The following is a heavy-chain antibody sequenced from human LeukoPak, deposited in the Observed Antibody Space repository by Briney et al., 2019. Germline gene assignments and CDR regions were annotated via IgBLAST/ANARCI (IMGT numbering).Heavy chain of an antibody. CDR1: GFTFSSYS. V-gene: IGHV3-21*01. CDR2: ISISNSYI. D-gene: IGHD2-15*01. Sequence: GGSLRLSCAASGFTFSSYSMNWVRQAPGKGLEWVSSISISNSYIYYADSVKGRFTISRDNAKNSLYLQMNSLRAEDTAVYYWASWGGGYCSGGSCYGKDYWGQGTLVTVSS. J-gene: IGHJ4*02. CDR3: ASWGGGYCSGGSCYGKDY.